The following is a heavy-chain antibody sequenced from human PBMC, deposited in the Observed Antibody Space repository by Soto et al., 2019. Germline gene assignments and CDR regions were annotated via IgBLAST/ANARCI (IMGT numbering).Heavy chain of an antibody. V-gene: IGHV3-21*01. CDR3: ARAVAAASDY. CDR1: GSTLRGYR. J-gene: IGHJ4*02. CDR2: ISSSSTYI. Sequence: EVQLVESGGALANLGGPLSLSCEASGSTLRGYRMNWAPKPPGKGLEWVSSISSSSTYIYYADSVKGRFTISRDNAKNSLYVQMNSLRAEDTAVYYCARAVAAASDYWGQGTLVTVSS. D-gene: IGHD6-13*01.